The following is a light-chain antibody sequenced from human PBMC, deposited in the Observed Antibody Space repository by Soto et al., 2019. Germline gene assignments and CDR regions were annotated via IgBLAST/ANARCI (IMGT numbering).Light chain of an antibody. CDR1: NIGTKS. CDR2: YDS. V-gene: IGLV3-21*04. CDR3: QVWDTSTFHPI. J-gene: IGLJ2*01. Sequence: SYELTQSPSVSVAPGRTARIACEGNNIGTKSVHWYQQRPGQAPVVVVYYDSDRPSGIPERFSGSNSGNTATLTISSVEAGDDAVYYCQVWDTSTFHPIFGGGTKVTVL.